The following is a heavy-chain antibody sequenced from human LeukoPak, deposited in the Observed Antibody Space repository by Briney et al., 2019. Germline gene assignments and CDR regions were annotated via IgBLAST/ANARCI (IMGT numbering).Heavy chain of an antibody. D-gene: IGHD4-11*01. CDR1: GGSISSYY. J-gene: IGHJ5*02. Sequence: PSETLSLTCTVSGGSISSYYWSWIRQPPGKGLEWIGYIYYSGSTNYNPSLKSRVTISVDTSKNQFSLKLSSVTAAGTAVYYCARLDYRGARWFDPWGQGTLVTVSS. CDR3: ARLDYRGARWFDP. CDR2: IYYSGST. V-gene: IGHV4-59*01.